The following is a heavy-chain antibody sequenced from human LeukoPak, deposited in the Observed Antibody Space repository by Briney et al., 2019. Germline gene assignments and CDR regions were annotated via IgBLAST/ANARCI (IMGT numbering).Heavy chain of an antibody. CDR1: GGSMTSHY. J-gene: IGHJ3*02. V-gene: IGHV4-59*11. CDR3: ARDPTTVTKGLDI. D-gene: IGHD4-17*01. Sequence: MTSETPSLTCTVSGGSMTSHYWSWIRQPPGKGLEWIGYISYIGSTNYNPSLKSRVTISVDTSKNQFSLKLSSVTAADAAVYFCARDPTTVTKGLDIWGQGTMVTVSS. CDR2: ISYIGST.